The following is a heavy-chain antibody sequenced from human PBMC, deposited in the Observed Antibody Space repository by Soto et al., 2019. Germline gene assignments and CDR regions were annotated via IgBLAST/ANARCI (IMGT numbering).Heavy chain of an antibody. CDR2: IYPGDSDT. Sequence: GESLKISCKGSGYSFTSYWIGWVRQMPGKGLEWMGIIYPGDSDTRYSPSFQGQVTISADKSISTAYLQWSSLKASDTAMYYCARRRAVRGVIPHYYYYYYMDVWGKGTTVTVSS. J-gene: IGHJ6*03. CDR3: ARRRAVRGVIPHYYYYYYMDV. D-gene: IGHD3-10*01. V-gene: IGHV5-51*01. CDR1: GYSFTSYW.